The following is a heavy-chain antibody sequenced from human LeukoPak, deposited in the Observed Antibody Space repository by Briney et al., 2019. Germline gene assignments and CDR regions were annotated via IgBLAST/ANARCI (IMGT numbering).Heavy chain of an antibody. V-gene: IGHV4/OR15-8*02. J-gene: IGHJ4*02. Sequence: PSKTLFLTCGVSGGSISGTNWWSWVRQPPGQGLEWIGEISLAGQTNYNPSLNGRVTMSLDKSSNQLSLHLTSVTAADTATYFCSRESGPFCPFGYWGQGTLVIVSS. CDR2: ISLAGQT. CDR1: GGSISGTNW. D-gene: IGHD1-26*01. CDR3: SRESGPFCPFGY.